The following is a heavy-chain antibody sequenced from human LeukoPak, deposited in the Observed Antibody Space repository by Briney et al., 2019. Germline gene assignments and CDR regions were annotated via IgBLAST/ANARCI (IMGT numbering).Heavy chain of an antibody. Sequence: PSETLSLTCTVSGGSISSSSYYWGWIRQPPGKGLERIVSIYYSGSTYYNPSLKSRITISVDTSKNQFSLKLSSVTAADTAVYYCARHYGSGSYYSRYYYYYMDVWGKGTTVTISS. CDR1: GGSISSSSYY. D-gene: IGHD3-10*01. CDR2: IYYSGST. CDR3: ARHYGSGSYYSRYYYYYMDV. V-gene: IGHV4-39*01. J-gene: IGHJ6*03.